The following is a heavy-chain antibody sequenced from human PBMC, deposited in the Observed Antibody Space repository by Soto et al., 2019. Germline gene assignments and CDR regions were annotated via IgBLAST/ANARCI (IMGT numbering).Heavy chain of an antibody. J-gene: IGHJ4*02. CDR1: CGSFIGYY. CDR3: ARQSSYCGGDCDPPFDY. Sequence: SETLSLTCAFYCGSFIGYYWSWIRQPPGKGLEWIGVINHSGSTNYNPSLKSRVTISVDTSKNQFSLKLSSVTAADTAVYYCARQSSYCGGDCDPPFDYWGQGTLVTVSS. D-gene: IGHD2-21*02. V-gene: IGHV4-34*01. CDR2: INHSGST.